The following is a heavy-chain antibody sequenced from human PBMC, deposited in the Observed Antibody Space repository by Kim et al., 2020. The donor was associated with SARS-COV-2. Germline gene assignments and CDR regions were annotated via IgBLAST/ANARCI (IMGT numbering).Heavy chain of an antibody. J-gene: IGHJ4*02. CDR1: GASISNSRYY. CDR2: IHHSGST. CDR3: ATWDISLRDEIY. V-gene: IGHV4-39*01. Sequence: SETLSLTCTVSGASISNSRYYWGWIRQPPGKGLEWIGSIHHSGSTYYNPSHKSRVTISVDPSKNQFSLKRSSVTAADTAMYYCATWDISLRDEIYWGQGTLVTVSS. D-gene: IGHD2-15*01.